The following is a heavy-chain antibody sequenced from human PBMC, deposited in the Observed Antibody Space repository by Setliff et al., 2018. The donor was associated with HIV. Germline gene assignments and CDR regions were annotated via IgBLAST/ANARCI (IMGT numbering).Heavy chain of an antibody. J-gene: IGHJ4*02. V-gene: IGHV3-15*01. CDR2: IKSKTDGGTT. CDR1: GFPFSDAW. D-gene: IGHD3-16*01. CDR3: AKEAIYVGYVDY. Sequence: GGSLRLSCAASGFPFSDAWMSWVRQAPGKGLEWVGHIKSKTDGGTTDYAAPVKGRFTISRDDSKNTLYLQMNSLRAEDTAVYYCAKEAIYVGYVDYWGQGTLVTVSS.